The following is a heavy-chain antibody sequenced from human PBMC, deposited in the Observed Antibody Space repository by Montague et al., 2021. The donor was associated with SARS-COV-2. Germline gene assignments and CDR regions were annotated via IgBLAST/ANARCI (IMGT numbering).Heavy chain of an antibody. Sequence: CAISGDSVSSNSAAWNWIRQAPSRGLEWLGRTYYRSKWYNDYAVSVKSLITINPDTSKNQFSLQLSSVTPEDTAVYYCARGSSGYYTPRPFDYWGQGTLVTVSS. CDR1: GDSVSSNSAA. D-gene: IGHD3-22*01. J-gene: IGHJ4*02. V-gene: IGHV6-1*01. CDR2: TYYRSKWYN. CDR3: ARGSSGYYTPRPFDY.